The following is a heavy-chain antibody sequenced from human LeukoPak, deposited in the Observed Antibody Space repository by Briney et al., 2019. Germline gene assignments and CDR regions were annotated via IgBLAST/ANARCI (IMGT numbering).Heavy chain of an antibody. J-gene: IGHJ4*02. Sequence: PSETLSLTCNVSGGSISGDYSYWGWIRQPPGKGLEWIGTFYRTSYYNPSLKSRVTISVDTSKNQFSLKLTSVTAADTALYFCARHTYGVGLRYRGPGTLVTVSS. CDR1: GGSISGDYSY. D-gene: IGHD4-17*01. CDR3: ARHTYGVGLRY. CDR2: FYRTS. V-gene: IGHV4-39*01.